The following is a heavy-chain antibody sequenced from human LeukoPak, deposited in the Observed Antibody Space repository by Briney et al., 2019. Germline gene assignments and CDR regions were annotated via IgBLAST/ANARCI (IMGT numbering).Heavy chain of an antibody. Sequence: SETLSLTCAVYGGSFSGYYWSWIRQPPGKGLEWIGEINHSGSTNYNPSLKSRVTMSVDTSKNQFSLKLSSVTAADTAVYYCARRPHSNPRLDYYYGMDVWGQGTTVTVSS. CDR1: GGSFSGYY. V-gene: IGHV4-34*01. CDR2: INHSGST. D-gene: IGHD4-11*01. J-gene: IGHJ6*02. CDR3: ARRPHSNPRLDYYYGMDV.